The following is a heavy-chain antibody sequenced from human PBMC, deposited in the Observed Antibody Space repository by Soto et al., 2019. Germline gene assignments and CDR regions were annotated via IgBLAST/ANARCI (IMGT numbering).Heavy chain of an antibody. CDR1: GGTFSSYA. CDR3: ARDLVDTAMAPYYYYYGMDV. Sequence: SVKVSCKASGGTFSSYAISWVRQAPGQGLEWMGGIIPIFGTANYAQKFQGRVTITADESTSTAYMELSSLRSEDTAVYYCARDLVDTAMAPYYYYYGMDVWGQGTTVTVS. J-gene: IGHJ6*02. V-gene: IGHV1-69*13. D-gene: IGHD5-18*01. CDR2: IIPIFGTA.